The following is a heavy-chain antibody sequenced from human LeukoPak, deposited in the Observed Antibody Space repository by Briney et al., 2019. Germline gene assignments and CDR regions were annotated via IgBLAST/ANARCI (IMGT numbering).Heavy chain of an antibody. CDR3: ARDPGGRPVGYFDY. V-gene: IGHV3-30-3*01. CDR1: GFTFSSYA. CDR2: ISYDGSNK. Sequence: GGSLRLSCAASGFTFSSYAMHWVRQAPGKGLEWVAVISYDGSNKYYADSVKGRFTISRDNSKNTLYLQMNSLRAEDTAVYYCARDPGGRPVGYFDYWGQGTLVTVPS. J-gene: IGHJ4*02. D-gene: IGHD1-26*01.